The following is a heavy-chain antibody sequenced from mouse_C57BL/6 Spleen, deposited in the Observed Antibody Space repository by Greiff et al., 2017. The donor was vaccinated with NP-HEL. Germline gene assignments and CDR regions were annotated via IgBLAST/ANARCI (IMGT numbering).Heavy chain of an antibody. V-gene: IGHV1-64*01. D-gene: IGHD2-13*01. Sequence: QVQLQQPGAELVKPGASVKLSSKASGYTFTSYWMHWVKQRPGQGLEWIGMIHPNSGSTNYNEKFKSKATLTVDKSSSKAYMQLSNLTSEDSAVYYCARDGDYQENYAMDYRDKGTSVTVSS. J-gene: IGHJ4*01. CDR2: IHPNSGST. CDR3: ARDGDYQENYAMDY. CDR1: GYTFTSYW.